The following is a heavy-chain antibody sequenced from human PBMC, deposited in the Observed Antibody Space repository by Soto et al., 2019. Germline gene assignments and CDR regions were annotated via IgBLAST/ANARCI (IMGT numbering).Heavy chain of an antibody. CDR2: ITASGGLT. CDR1: GFRFESHA. V-gene: IGHV3-23*01. D-gene: IGHD1-26*01. CDR3: ARDSGTYRFDAFDV. Sequence: DVQLLESGGGLVQPGGSLRLSCLVSGFRFESHAMNWVRQAPGRGPEWVSRITASGGLTDYADSVKGRFTVSRDNSKHTLYLQINSLRVDDTAIYYCARDSGTYRFDAFDVWGQGTMVTVSS. J-gene: IGHJ3*01.